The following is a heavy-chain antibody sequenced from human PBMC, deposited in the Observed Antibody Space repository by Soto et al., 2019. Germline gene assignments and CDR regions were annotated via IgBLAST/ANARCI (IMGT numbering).Heavy chain of an antibody. D-gene: IGHD3-10*01. Sequence: GASVKVSCKASGYTFTSYAMHWVRQAPGQRLERMGWINAGNGNTKYSQKFQGRVTITRDTSASTAYMELSSLRSEDTAVYYCARDPAYYGSGSYYTFDYWGQGTLVTVSS. CDR3: ARDPAYYGSGSYYTFDY. CDR2: INAGNGNT. V-gene: IGHV1-3*01. J-gene: IGHJ4*02. CDR1: GYTFTSYA.